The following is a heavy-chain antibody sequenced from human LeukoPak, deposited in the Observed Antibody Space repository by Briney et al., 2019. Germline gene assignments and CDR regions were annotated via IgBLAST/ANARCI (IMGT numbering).Heavy chain of an antibody. J-gene: IGHJ4*02. CDR1: GFTFGSYS. V-gene: IGHV3-30*03. CDR2: ISYDGSNK. CDR3: ASPPRGYYDSSGPPLDY. Sequence: PGGSLRLSCAPSGFTFGSYSMNWVRQAPSEGLEWVAVISYDGSNKYYADSVKGQFTISRDNSKNTLYLQMNSLRAEDTAVYYCASPPRGYYDSSGPPLDYWGQGTLVTVSS. D-gene: IGHD3-22*01.